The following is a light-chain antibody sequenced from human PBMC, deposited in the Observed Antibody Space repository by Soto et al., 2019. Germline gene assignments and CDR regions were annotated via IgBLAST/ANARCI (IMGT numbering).Light chain of an antibody. V-gene: IGKV3-15*01. CDR1: QSVSSSY. CDR3: QQYYNWPRT. CDR2: GAS. Sequence: ESVLTQSPGTLTLSPGESATVSCRASQSVSSSYLAWYQQKPGQAPRLLIYGASSRATGVPARFSGSGSGTEFTLTISSLQSEDFAIYFCQQYYNWPRTFGQGTKVDIK. J-gene: IGKJ1*01.